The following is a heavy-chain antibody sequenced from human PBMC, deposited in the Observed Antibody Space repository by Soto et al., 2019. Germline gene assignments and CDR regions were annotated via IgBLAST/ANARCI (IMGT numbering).Heavy chain of an antibody. Sequence: GASVKVSCKASGGTFSSYAISWVRQAPGPGLEWMGGIIPIFGTANYAQKFQGRVTITADESTSTAYMELSSLRSEDTAVYYCARKPHGLRGRGQLPDYYYYGMDVWGQGTTVTVSS. CDR1: GGTFSSYA. J-gene: IGHJ6*02. D-gene: IGHD2-2*01. V-gene: IGHV1-69*13. CDR2: IIPIFGTA. CDR3: ARKPHGLRGRGQLPDYYYYGMDV.